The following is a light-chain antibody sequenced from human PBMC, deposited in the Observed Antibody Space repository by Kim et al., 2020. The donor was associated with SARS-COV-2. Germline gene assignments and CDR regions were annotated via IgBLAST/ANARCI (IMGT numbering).Light chain of an antibody. Sequence: EIVMTQSPATLSVSPGERATLSCRASQSVSNNLAWYQQKPGQASRLVIYGASTRATGIPARFSGSGSGTEFTLTISSLQSEDFAVYCCQQYNDWPPGDTFGQGTKLEI. CDR1: QSVSNN. J-gene: IGKJ2*01. CDR2: GAS. V-gene: IGKV3-15*01. CDR3: QQYNDWPPGDT.